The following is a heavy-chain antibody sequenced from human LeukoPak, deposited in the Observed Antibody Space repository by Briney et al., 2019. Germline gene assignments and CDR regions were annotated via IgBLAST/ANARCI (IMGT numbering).Heavy chain of an antibody. CDR1: GFTFSSYS. CDR3: AKDRGYNILTGYSKGHYFDY. V-gene: IGHV3-30*02. CDR2: IQYDGSNE. J-gene: IGHJ4*02. Sequence: GGSLRLSCAASGFTFSSYSMNWVRQAPGKGLEWVAYIQYDGSNEQYADSVKGRFTISRDNSKNTLTLQMNSLRAEDTAVYYCAKDRGYNILTGYSKGHYFDYWGQGTLVTVSS. D-gene: IGHD3-9*01.